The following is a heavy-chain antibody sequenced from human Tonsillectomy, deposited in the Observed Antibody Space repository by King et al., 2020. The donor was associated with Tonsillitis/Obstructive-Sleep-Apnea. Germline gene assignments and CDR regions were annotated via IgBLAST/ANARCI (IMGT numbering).Heavy chain of an antibody. CDR3: ARGGPMVRGGSDY. D-gene: IGHD3-10*01. V-gene: IGHV3-64*01. CDR1: GFTFSSYA. CDR2: ISSNGGST. J-gene: IGHJ4*02. Sequence: VQLVESGGGLVQPGGSLRLSCAASGFTFSSYAMHWVRPAPGKGLEYVSAISSNGGSTYYANSVKGRFTISRDNSKNTLYLQMGSLRAEDMAVYYCARGGPMVRGGSDYWGQGTLVTVSS.